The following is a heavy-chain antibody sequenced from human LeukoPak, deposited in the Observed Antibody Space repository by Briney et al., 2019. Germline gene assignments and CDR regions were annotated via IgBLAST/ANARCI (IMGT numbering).Heavy chain of an antibody. V-gene: IGHV1-69*05. J-gene: IGHJ6*03. CDR3: ARVSGYYYYMDV. CDR1: GYTFTGYY. Sequence: SVKVSCKASGYTFTGYYMHWVRQAPGQGLEWMGGIIPIFGTANYAQKFQGRVTITTDESTSTAYMELSSLRSEDTAVYYCARVSGYYYYMDVWGKGTTVTVSS. CDR2: IIPIFGTA.